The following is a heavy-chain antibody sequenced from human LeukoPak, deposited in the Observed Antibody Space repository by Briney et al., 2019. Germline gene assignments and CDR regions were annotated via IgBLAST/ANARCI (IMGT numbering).Heavy chain of an antibody. V-gene: IGHV3-48*04. CDR3: TSHTGTGGAFRPFHI. CDR1: GVTFSTHD. Sequence: GGSLRLSCAASGVTFSTHDVNWVRQAPGKGLEWVSFINSRSSTIYYADSVKGRFTISTDNAKNSLYLQMNSLRAADTAVYYCTSHTGTGGAFRPFHIWGQGTMVTVSS. CDR2: INSRSSTI. D-gene: IGHD3-10*01. J-gene: IGHJ3*02.